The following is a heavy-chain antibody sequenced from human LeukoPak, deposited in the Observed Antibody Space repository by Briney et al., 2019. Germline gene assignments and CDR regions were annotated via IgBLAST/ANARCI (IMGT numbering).Heavy chain of an antibody. D-gene: IGHD3-3*01. CDR1: GDSITNTNYY. J-gene: IGHJ5*02. CDR3: ARQSFGVLLGWFDP. V-gene: IGHV4-39*01. CDR2: VYYNGGT. Sequence: SETLSLTCSVSGDSITNTNYYWAWIRQPPGQGLEWIGSVYYNGGTYYNPSLESRVTISFDTSKHFSLKVNSVTAADTAVYFCARQSFGVLLGWFDPWGQGSLVTVSS.